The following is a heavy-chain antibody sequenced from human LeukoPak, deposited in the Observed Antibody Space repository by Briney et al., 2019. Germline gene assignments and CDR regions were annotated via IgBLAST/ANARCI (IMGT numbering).Heavy chain of an antibody. D-gene: IGHD2-2*01. CDR3: ARGQQPQYTSTWDNWFDP. J-gene: IGHJ5*02. V-gene: IGHV3-48*03. Sequence: GGSLRLSCAASRFPFSSYEMNWVRQAPGKRLQWVSYISSSGNKIYYAASVKGRFTISRDNAKNSLYLQIDSLRAEDTAVYYCARGQQPQYTSTWDNWFDPWGQGTQVTVSS. CDR2: ISSSGNKI. CDR1: RFPFSSYE.